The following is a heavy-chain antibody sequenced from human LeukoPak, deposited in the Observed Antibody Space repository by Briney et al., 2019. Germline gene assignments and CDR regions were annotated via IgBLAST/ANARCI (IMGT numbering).Heavy chain of an antibody. Sequence: SETLSLTCAVYGGSFSGYYWSWIRQPPGKGLEWIGEINHSGSTNYNPSLKSRVTISVDTSKNQFSLKLSSVTAADTAVYYCARLRDEYGSAYYWGQGTLVTVSS. CDR3: ARLRDEYGSAYY. CDR1: GGSFSGYY. CDR2: INHSGST. J-gene: IGHJ4*02. V-gene: IGHV4-34*01. D-gene: IGHD3-10*01.